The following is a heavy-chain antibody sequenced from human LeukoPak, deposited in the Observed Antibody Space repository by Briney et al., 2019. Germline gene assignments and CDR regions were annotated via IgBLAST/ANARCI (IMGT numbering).Heavy chain of an antibody. V-gene: IGHV4-39*07. CDR1: GDSISDTRYY. CDR3: ARIDDILTGPV. D-gene: IGHD3-9*01. CDR2: VYYDGAT. Sequence: SETLSLTCSVSGDSISDTRYYWGWIRQPPGKGLEWIGSVYYDGATYYSPSLKSRLSISVDTSKNQFSLNLTSVSAADTAVYYCARIDDILTGPVWGQGTTVTVSS. J-gene: IGHJ6*02.